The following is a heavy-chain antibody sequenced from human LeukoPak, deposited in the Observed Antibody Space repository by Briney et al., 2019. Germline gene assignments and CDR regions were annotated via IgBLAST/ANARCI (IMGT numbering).Heavy chain of an antibody. CDR2: IYTSGST. J-gene: IGHJ6*03. CDR1: GGSISSYY. D-gene: IGHD3-16*01. V-gene: IGHV4-4*07. CDR3: ARAAAIAHDYYYYYYYMDV. Sequence: SETLSLTCTVSGGSISSYYWSWTRQPAGKGLEWIGRIYTSGSTNYNPSLKSRVTMSVDTSKNQFSLKLSSVTAADTAVYYCARAAAIAHDYYYYYYYMDVWGKGTTVTISS.